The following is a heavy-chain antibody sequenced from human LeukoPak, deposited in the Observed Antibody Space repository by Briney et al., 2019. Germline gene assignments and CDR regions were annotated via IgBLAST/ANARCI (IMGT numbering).Heavy chain of an antibody. V-gene: IGHV3-33*01. Sequence: GGSLRLSCAASGFSFSSYGMHWVRQAPGKGLEWVAVIWYDGSKKYYADSVKGRFIISRDNSRNTLYLQMNSLRAEDTAVYYCARDNAGYFDYWGQGTLVTVSS. CDR1: GFSFSSYG. CDR2: IWYDGSKK. CDR3: ARDNAGYFDY. J-gene: IGHJ4*02.